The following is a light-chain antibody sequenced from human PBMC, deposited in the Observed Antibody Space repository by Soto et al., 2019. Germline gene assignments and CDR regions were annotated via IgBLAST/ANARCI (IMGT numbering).Light chain of an antibody. CDR2: GAS. V-gene: IGKV3-15*01. CDR1: QSVNSN. Sequence: EIVMTQSPATLSVSPGERATLSCRASQSVNSNLAWYQQKPGQAPRLLIYGASNRATGVPARFSGSGSGTEFILIISSLQSEVFAVYFCQQYNNWPTFGQGTKVEIK. J-gene: IGKJ1*01. CDR3: QQYNNWPT.